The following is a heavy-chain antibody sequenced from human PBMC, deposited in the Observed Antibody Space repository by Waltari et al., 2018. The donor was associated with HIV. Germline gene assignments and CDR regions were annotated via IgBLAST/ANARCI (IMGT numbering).Heavy chain of an antibody. D-gene: IGHD2-15*01. CDR1: GGSSSSYY. V-gene: IGHV4-59*01. J-gene: IGHJ3*02. CDR3: ASHRNRLYCTGGSCPEDI. CDR2: IYYSGST. Sequence: QVQLQESGPGLVKPSETLSLSCTVPGGSSSSYYWSWIRQPQGKGLEWIGYIYYSGSTNYNPTLKRRGTISVDTAKNKFSLKLSSVTAADTAVYYCASHRNRLYCTGGSCPEDIWDQGTLVTVSS.